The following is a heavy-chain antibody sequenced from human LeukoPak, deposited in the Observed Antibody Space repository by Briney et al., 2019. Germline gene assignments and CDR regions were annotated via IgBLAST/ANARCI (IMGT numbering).Heavy chain of an antibody. D-gene: IGHD3-10*01. Sequence: ASVKVSCKASGYTFTSYDINWVRQATGQGLEWMGWMNPNSGNTGYAQKFQGRVTITRNTSISTAYMELSSLRSEDTAVYYCARTFRTELLWFGELLYPNLYYFDYWGQGTLVTVSS. CDR2: MNPNSGNT. J-gene: IGHJ4*02. CDR1: GYTFTSYD. V-gene: IGHV1-8*03. CDR3: ARTFRTELLWFGELLYPNLYYFDY.